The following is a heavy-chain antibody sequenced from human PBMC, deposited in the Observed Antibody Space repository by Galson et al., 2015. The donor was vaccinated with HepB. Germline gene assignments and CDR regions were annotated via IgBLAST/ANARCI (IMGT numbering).Heavy chain of an antibody. CDR2: IKSKTDGGTT. J-gene: IGHJ6*03. D-gene: IGHD3-22*01. CDR3: TTDRYYYDSSGYYREMEYYYYYMDV. Sequence: SLRLSCAASGFTLSNAWMNWVRQAPGKGLEWVGRIKSKTDGGTTDYAAPVKGRFTISRDDSKNTLYLQMNSLKTEDTAVYYCTTDRYYYDSSGYYREMEYYYYYMDVWGKGTTVTVSS. V-gene: IGHV3-15*07. CDR1: GFTLSNAW.